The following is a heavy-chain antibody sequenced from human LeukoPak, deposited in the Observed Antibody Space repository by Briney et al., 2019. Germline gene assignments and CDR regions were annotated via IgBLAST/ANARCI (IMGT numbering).Heavy chain of an antibody. J-gene: IGHJ4*02. CDR1: GFTFDDYA. CDR3: YRRVRSGSYKDY. Sequence: GGSLRLSCAASGFTFDDYAMPWVRQAPGKGLEWVSGISWNSGSIGYADSVKGRFTISRDNAKNSPYLQMNSLRAEDTALYYCYRRVRSGSYKDYWGQGTLVTVSS. CDR2: ISWNSGSI. D-gene: IGHD1-26*01. V-gene: IGHV3-9*01.